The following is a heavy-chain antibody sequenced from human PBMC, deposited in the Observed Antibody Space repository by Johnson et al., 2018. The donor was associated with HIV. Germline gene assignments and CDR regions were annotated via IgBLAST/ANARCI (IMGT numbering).Heavy chain of an antibody. CDR1: GFSFSNYA. Sequence: QVQLVESGGGVVQPGRSLRLSCAASGFSFSNYAMDWVRQAPGKGLEWVAVISYDGSNKYYADSVKGRFTISRDNSKNTLYLQMNSLRAEDTAVYYCARLKDDYGDYWAFDIWGQGTMVTVSS. D-gene: IGHD4-17*01. CDR3: ARLKDDYGDYWAFDI. CDR2: ISYDGSNK. J-gene: IGHJ3*02. V-gene: IGHV3-30-3*01.